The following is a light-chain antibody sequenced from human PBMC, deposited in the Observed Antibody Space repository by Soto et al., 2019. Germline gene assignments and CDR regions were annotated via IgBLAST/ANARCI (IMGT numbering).Light chain of an antibody. J-gene: IGKJ1*01. Sequence: DIQMTQSPSSLSASVGDRVTITCRASQNISSYLNWYQQKPGKAPKLLIYAASSLQSGVPSRFSGSGSGTDFTLTISSLQPEDFATYYCQQSYSTPPTFGHGTKVEIK. CDR2: AAS. CDR1: QNISSY. V-gene: IGKV1-39*01. CDR3: QQSYSTPPT.